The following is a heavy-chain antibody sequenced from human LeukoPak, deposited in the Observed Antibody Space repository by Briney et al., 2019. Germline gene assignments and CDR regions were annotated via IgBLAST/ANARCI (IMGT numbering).Heavy chain of an antibody. CDR3: ARGPPIVVVVAATPNKVDAFDI. V-gene: IGHV4-34*01. J-gene: IGHJ3*02. D-gene: IGHD2-15*01. CDR2: INHSGST. CDR1: GGSFSGYY. Sequence: ASETLSLTCAVYGGSFSGYYWSWIRQPPGKGLEWIGEINHSGSTNYNPSLKSRVTISVDTSKNQFSLKLSSVTAADTAVYYCARGPPIVVVVAATPNKVDAFDIWGQGTMVTVSS.